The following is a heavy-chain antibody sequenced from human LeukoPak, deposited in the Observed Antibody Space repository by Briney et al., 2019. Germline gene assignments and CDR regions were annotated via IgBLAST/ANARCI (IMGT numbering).Heavy chain of an antibody. Sequence: PGGSLRLSCAASGITFSSYGMSWVRQAPGKGLEWVSAISGSGGTTYHADSVKGRFTISRDNSKNTVYLQMNNLRAEDTAVYYCAKTRGWYPNDAFDIWGQGTMVTVSS. V-gene: IGHV3-23*01. CDR3: AKTRGWYPNDAFDI. CDR1: GITFSSYG. J-gene: IGHJ3*02. D-gene: IGHD6-19*01. CDR2: ISGSGGTT.